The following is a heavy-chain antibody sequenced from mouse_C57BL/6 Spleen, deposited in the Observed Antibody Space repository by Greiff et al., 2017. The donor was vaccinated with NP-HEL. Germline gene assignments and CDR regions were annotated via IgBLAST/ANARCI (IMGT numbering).Heavy chain of an antibody. Sequence: EVMLVESGGGLVKPGGSLKLSCAASGFTFSDYGMHWVRQAPEKGLEWVAYISSGSSTLYYADTVKGRFTISRDNAKNTLFLQMTSLRSEDTAMYYCARGGLGRDYYAMDYWGQGTSVTVSS. CDR2: ISSGSSTL. J-gene: IGHJ4*01. CDR1: GFTFSDYG. CDR3: ARGGLGRDYYAMDY. V-gene: IGHV5-17*01. D-gene: IGHD4-1*01.